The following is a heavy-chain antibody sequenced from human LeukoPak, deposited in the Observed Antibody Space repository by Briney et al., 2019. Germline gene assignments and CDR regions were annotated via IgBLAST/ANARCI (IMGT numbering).Heavy chain of an antibody. D-gene: IGHD6-13*01. CDR2: INHSGST. V-gene: IGHV4-34*01. Sequence: SETLSLTCAVYGGSFSGYYWSWIRQPPGKGLEWIGEINHSGSTNYNPSLKSRVTISVDTSKNQFSLKLSSVTAADTAVYYCASPSTGIAAAVDLYGWIDPWGQGTLVTVSS. J-gene: IGHJ5*02. CDR3: ASPSTGIAAAVDLYGWIDP. CDR1: GGSFSGYY.